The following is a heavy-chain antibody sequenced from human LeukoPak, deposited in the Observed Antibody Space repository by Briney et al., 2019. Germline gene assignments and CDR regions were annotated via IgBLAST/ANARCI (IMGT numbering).Heavy chain of an antibody. CDR2: ISYDGSNK. J-gene: IGHJ4*02. CDR1: GFTFSSYA. Sequence: GGSLRLSCAASGFTFSSYAMHWVRQAPGKGLERVAVISYDGSNKYYADSVKGRFTISRDNSKNTLYLQMNRLRAEDTAVYYCARDYYGSGSWYYFDYWGQGPLVTVSS. V-gene: IGHV3-30*04. CDR3: ARDYYGSGSWYYFDY. D-gene: IGHD3-10*01.